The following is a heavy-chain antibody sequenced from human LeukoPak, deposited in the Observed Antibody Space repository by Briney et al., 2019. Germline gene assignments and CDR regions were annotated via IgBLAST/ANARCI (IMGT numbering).Heavy chain of an antibody. Sequence: PSEALSLTCTVSGDSINSYYWSWIRQPPGEGLEWIGYVYYSGSTNYSPSLKSRVTISVDMSKSQFSLKLNSVTAADTAVYYCATSRGYGGYGLDVWGQGTTVTVS. CDR1: GDSINSYY. CDR3: ATSRGYGGYGLDV. V-gene: IGHV4-59*01. D-gene: IGHD4-23*01. CDR2: VYYSGST. J-gene: IGHJ6*02.